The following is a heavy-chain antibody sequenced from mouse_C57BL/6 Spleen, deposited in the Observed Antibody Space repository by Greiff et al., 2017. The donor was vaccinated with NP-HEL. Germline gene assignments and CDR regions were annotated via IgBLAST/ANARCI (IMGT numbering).Heavy chain of an antibody. CDR2: INPSSGYT. J-gene: IGHJ1*03. CDR3: ARGGNGSSRYFDV. V-gene: IGHV1-7*01. Sequence: QVQLKESGAELAKPGASVKLSCKASGYTFTSYWMHWVKQRPGQGLEWIGYINPSSGYTKYNQKFKDKATLTADKSSSTAYMQLSSLTYEDSAVYYCARGGNGSSRYFDVWGTGTTVTVSS. D-gene: IGHD1-1*01. CDR1: GYTFTSYW.